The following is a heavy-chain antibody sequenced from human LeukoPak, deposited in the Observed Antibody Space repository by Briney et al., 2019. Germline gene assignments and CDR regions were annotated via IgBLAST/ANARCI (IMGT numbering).Heavy chain of an antibody. J-gene: IGHJ3*02. CDR1: GYTFTSYY. V-gene: IGHV1-46*01. Sequence: AASVKVSCKASGYTFTSYYMHWVRQAPGQGLEWMGIINPSGGSTSYAQKFQGRVTMTRDTSTSTVYMELSSLRSEDTAVYYCARESGIAAALDAFDIWGQGTMVTVSS. D-gene: IGHD6-13*01. CDR2: INPSGGST. CDR3: ARESGIAAALDAFDI.